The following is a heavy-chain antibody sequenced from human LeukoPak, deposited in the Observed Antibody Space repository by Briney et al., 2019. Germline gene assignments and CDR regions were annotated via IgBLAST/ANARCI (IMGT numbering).Heavy chain of an antibody. D-gene: IGHD5-18*01. V-gene: IGHV3-7*01. J-gene: IGHJ4*02. CDR2: IKKDGSEK. Sequence: HPGGSLRLSCAASGFTFSSYAMSWVRQAPGKGLEWVANIKKDGSEKYVDSVRGRFTISRDNAKTSLYLQMISLRAEDTAVYYCARHLSGVTGYTYGRGIDYWGQGTLVTVSS. CDR1: GFTFSSYA. CDR3: ARHLSGVTGYTYGRGIDY.